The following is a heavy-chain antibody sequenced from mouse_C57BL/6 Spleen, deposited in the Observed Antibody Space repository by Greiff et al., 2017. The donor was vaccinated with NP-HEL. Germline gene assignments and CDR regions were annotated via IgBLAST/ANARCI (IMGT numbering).Heavy chain of an antibody. V-gene: IGHV1-50*01. J-gene: IGHJ3*01. CDR3: ARRRISEGFAY. CDR2: IDPSDSYT. CDR1: GYTFTSYW. Sequence: QVQLQQPGAELVKPGASVKLSCKASGYTFTSYWMQWVKQRPGQGLEWIGAIDPSDSYTNYNQKFKGKATLTVDTSSSTAYMQLSSLTSEDSAVYYCARRRISEGFAYWGQGTLVTVSA.